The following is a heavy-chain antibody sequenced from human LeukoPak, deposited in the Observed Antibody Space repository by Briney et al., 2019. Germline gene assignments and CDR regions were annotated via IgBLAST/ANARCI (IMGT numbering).Heavy chain of an antibody. V-gene: IGHV6-1*01. CDR1: GDSVSSNSAA. CDR3: ARVLGPMYHDAFDI. Sequence: SQTLSLTCAISGDSVSSNSAAWNWIRQSPSRGLGWLGRTYYRYKWYNDYAVSVKSRITINADTSKNQFSLNLSSLTAADTAVYYCARVLGPMYHDAFDIWGLGTMVTVSS. CDR2: TYYRYKWYN. J-gene: IGHJ3*02. D-gene: IGHD1-26*01.